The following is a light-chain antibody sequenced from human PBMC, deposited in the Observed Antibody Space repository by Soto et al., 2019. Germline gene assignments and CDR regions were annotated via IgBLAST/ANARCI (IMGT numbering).Light chain of an antibody. CDR3: QQYGSSRT. J-gene: IGKJ1*01. V-gene: IGKV3-15*01. Sequence: EVVMTQSPDTLSVSPGERVTFSCRASQSVTTNLAWYQHKPGQSPRLLISDASTGASGIPPRFSGSGSGTEFTLTISRLEPEDFAVYYCQQYGSSRTFGQGTKVDIK. CDR1: QSVTTN. CDR2: DAS.